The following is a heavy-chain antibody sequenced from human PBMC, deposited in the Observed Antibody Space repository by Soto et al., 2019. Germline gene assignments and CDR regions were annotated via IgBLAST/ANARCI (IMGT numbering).Heavy chain of an antibody. D-gene: IGHD5-12*01. J-gene: IGHJ5*02. Sequence: TSETLSLTCTVSGGSISSGGYYWSWIRQHPGKGLEWIGYIYYSGSTYYNPSLKSRVTISVDTSKNQFSLKLSSVTAADTAVYYCARRDSGYDDNWFDPWGQGXLVTVYS. CDR1: GGSISSGGYY. CDR3: ARRDSGYDDNWFDP. V-gene: IGHV4-31*03. CDR2: IYYSGST.